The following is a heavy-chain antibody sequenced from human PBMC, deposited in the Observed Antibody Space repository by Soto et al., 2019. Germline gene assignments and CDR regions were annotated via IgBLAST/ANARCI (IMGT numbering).Heavy chain of an antibody. V-gene: IGHV3-7*05. Sequence: EVQLVESGGGLVQSGGSLRLSCAASGFTFSSYWMSWVRQGPGKGPEWVANIKQDGSEKYYVDSVKGRFTISRDNAKNALDRQMTSRRAEDTAVYHCAKSLSAIPGDSWGQGTLVTVSS. J-gene: IGHJ4*02. CDR3: AKSLSAIPGDS. CDR2: IKQDGSEK. D-gene: IGHD2-2*01. CDR1: GFTFSSYW.